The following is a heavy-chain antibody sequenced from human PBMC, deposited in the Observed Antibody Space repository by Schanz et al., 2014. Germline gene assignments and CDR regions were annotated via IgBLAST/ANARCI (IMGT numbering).Heavy chain of an antibody. D-gene: IGHD6-6*01. V-gene: IGHV1-2*04. Sequence: KVSCKASGYTFTSYAINLVRHAPGQGLEWIVWINPNSGGTNYAQKFQGLVTMTRDTSISTAYMERSRLISDDTAVYYCAQLYRNAFQMWGQRTMETVSS. CDR3: AQLYRNAFQM. CDR1: GYTFTSYA. J-gene: IGHJ3*02. CDR2: INPNSGGT.